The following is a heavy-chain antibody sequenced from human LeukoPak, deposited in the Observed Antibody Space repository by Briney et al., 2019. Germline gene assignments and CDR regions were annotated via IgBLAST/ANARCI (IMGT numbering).Heavy chain of an antibody. V-gene: IGHV3-23*01. CDR1: GFSFSNYA. Sequence: RGSLRLSCAASGFSFSNYAMSWVRQAPGKGLEWVSVISGSGVSTYYADSVKGRFTISRDNSKNTLYLQMNSLGAEDTAVYYCARDPQACYDSSGYYYGYFQHWGQGTLVTVSS. CDR3: ARDPQACYDSSGYYYGYFQH. D-gene: IGHD3-22*01. J-gene: IGHJ1*01. CDR2: ISGSGVST.